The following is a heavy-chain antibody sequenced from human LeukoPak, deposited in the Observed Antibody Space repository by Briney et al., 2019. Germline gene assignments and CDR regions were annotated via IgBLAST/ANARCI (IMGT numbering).Heavy chain of an antibody. CDR1: GFTFSSYG. D-gene: IGHD6-13*01. CDR2: ISYDGSNK. J-gene: IGHJ4*02. V-gene: IGHV3-30*18. Sequence: GGSLRHSCAASGFTFSSYGMHWVRQAPGKGLEWVAVISYDGSNKYYADSVKGRFTISRDNSKNTLYLQMNSLRAEDTAVYYCAKAGAAAPFVDYWGQGTLVTVSS. CDR3: AKAGAAAPFVDY.